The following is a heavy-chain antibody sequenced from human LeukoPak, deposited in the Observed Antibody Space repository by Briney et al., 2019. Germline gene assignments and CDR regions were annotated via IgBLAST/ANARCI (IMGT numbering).Heavy chain of an antibody. J-gene: IGHJ6*02. CDR2: ISSSSSTI. CDR3: ARVVATGGIYYGMDV. Sequence: GGSLRLSCAASGFTFSSYSMNWVRQAPGKGLEWVSYISSSSSTIYYADSVKGRFTISRDNAKNSLYLQMNSLRAEDTAVYYCARVVATGGIYYGMDVWGQGTTVTVSS. CDR1: GFTFSSYS. D-gene: IGHD5-12*01. V-gene: IGHV3-48*04.